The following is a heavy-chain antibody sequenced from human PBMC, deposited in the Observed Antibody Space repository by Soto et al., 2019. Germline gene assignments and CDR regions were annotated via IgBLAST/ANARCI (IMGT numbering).Heavy chain of an antibody. J-gene: IGHJ5*02. Sequence: ETLSLTCTVSGGSISSYYWSWIRQPPGKGLEWIGYIYYSGSTNYNPSLKSRVTISVDTSKNQFSLKLSSVTAADTAVYYCARASTVTTRGSRNNWFDPWGQGTLVTVSS. CDR1: GGSISSYY. V-gene: IGHV4-59*08. D-gene: IGHD4-17*01. CDR3: ARASTVTTRGSRNNWFDP. CDR2: IYYSGST.